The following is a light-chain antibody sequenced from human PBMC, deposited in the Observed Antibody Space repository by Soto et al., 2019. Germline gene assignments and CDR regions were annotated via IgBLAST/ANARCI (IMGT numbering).Light chain of an antibody. Sequence: QSALTQPASVSGSPGQSITISCTGTSSDVGDYDSVSWYQQHPGKAPKLMIYDVSNRPSGVSNRFSGSKSGNTASLTISGLQAEDEADYYCSSYTGSSTLVFGGGTKVTVL. J-gene: IGLJ2*01. CDR3: SSYTGSSTLV. V-gene: IGLV2-14*03. CDR1: SSDVGDYDS. CDR2: DVS.